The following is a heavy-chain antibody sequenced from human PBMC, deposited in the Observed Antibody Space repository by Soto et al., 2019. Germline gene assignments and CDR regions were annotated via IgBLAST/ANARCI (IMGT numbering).Heavy chain of an antibody. J-gene: IGHJ4*02. CDR3: ARLNSDYAVDY. CDR1: GYTFTSYG. V-gene: IGHV1-18*04. Sequence: ASVKVSCKPSGYTFTSYGFSWVRQAPGQGPEWMGWISTWNDGKTDAQKFRGRVTMTTDTSTGTAYMELRSLRSDDTAVYYCARLNSDYAVDYWGQGTLVTVSS. D-gene: IGHD5-12*01. CDR2: ISTWNDGK.